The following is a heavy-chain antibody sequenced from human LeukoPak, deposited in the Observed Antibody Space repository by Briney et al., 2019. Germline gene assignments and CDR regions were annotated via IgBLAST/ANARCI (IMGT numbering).Heavy chain of an antibody. CDR1: GFTFDDYA. Sequence: GGSLRLSCAASGFTFDDYAMHWVRQAPGKGLEWVSGISWNSGSIGYADSVKGRFTISRDNAKNSLYLQMNSLRAEDTALYYCAKDRKNYYDSSGYYFGAFDIWGQGTMVTVSS. V-gene: IGHV3-9*01. CDR2: ISWNSGSI. D-gene: IGHD3-22*01. CDR3: AKDRKNYYDSSGYYFGAFDI. J-gene: IGHJ3*02.